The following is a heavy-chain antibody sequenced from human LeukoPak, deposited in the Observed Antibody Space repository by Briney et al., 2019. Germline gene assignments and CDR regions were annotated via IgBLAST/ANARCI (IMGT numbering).Heavy chain of an antibody. CDR1: GFTFSSYA. V-gene: IGHV3-23*01. CDR3: ARDSGYYYYYGMDV. D-gene: IGHD6-19*01. Sequence: GGSLRLSCAVSGFTFSSYAMSWVRQAPGKGLQWVSVISASGGSTYYADSVKGRFTISRDNSKNTMYLQMNSLRAEDTAVYFCARDSGYYYYYGMDVWGQGTTVTVSS. CDR2: ISASGGST. J-gene: IGHJ6*02.